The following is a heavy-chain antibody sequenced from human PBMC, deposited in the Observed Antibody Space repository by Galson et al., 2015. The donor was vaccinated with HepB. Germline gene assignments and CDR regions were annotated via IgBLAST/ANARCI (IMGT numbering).Heavy chain of an antibody. CDR2: INPSGGST. CDR3: ARTPVRTTGTGRGFDN. J-gene: IGHJ4*02. V-gene: IGHV1-46*03. Sequence: SVKVSCKASGYTFTSYGISWVRQAPGQGLEWMGIINPSGGSTSYAQKFQGRVTMTRDTSTSTVYMELSSLRSEDTAVYYCARTPVRTTGTGRGFDNWGQGTLVTVSS. CDR1: GYTFTSYG. D-gene: IGHD1-1*01.